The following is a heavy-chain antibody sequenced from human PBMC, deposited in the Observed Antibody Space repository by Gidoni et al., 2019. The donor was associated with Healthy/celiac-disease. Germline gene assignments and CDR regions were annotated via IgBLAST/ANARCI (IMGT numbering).Heavy chain of an antibody. J-gene: IGHJ6*03. CDR2: IRYDGSNK. CDR1: GFTFIRHG. Sequence: QVQLVASGGGVVQPGGSQRLSCAASGFTFIRHGMHWVRQAPGKGLEWVACIRYDGSNKYYADSVKGRFTISRDNSKNTLYLQMNSLRAEDTAVYYCAKDRLSLARLWLYYYMDVWGKGTTVTVSS. CDR3: AKDRLSLARLWLYYYMDV. D-gene: IGHD3-10*01. V-gene: IGHV3-30*02.